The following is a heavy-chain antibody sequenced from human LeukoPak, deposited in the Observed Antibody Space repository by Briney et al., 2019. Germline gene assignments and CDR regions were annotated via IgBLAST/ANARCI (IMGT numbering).Heavy chain of an antibody. CDR3: AREGIKIFGGWAPFDP. V-gene: IGHV1-2*02. D-gene: IGHD3-3*01. CDR2: INPLSGGP. Sequence: GTSVKVSCKASGSTFTDNYIHWVRQAPGQGLEWMGWINPLSGGPMYAQKFQGRVTMTRDTSLSTAYIELNGLKSDDTAIYYCAREGIKIFGGWAPFDPWGQGTLVTVS. J-gene: IGHJ5*02. CDR1: GSTFTDNY.